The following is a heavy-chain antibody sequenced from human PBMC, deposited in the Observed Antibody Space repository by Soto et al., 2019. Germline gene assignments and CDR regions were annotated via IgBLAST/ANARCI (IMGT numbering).Heavy chain of an antibody. V-gene: IGHV3-30*03. Sequence: QVQLVDSGGGVVQPGGSLRLSCAASGFTFSSYGMQWVRQSPGEGLEWVAIMAHDGSNQYYGDSVKGRFTISRDNSKNTLYLQMDSLRPEDTAVYYCARSSGGSSYYPPDYWGQGTLVTVPS. J-gene: IGHJ4*02. CDR1: GFTFSSYG. CDR2: MAHDGSNQ. D-gene: IGHD2-15*01. CDR3: ARSSGGSSYYPPDY.